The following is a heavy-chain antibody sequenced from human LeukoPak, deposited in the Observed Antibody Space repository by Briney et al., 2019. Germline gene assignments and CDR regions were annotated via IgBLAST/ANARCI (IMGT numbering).Heavy chain of an antibody. D-gene: IGHD2-2*01. J-gene: IGHJ4*02. CDR1: GFTYSSYA. Sequence: GGSLRLSCAASGFTYSSYAMSWVRQAPGKGLEWVSAISGSGGSTYYADSVKGRFTISRDNSKNTLYLQMNSLRAEDTAVYYCAKDGPGIVVVPGFDYWGQGTLVTVSS. CDR2: ISGSGGST. CDR3: AKDGPGIVVVPGFDY. V-gene: IGHV3-23*01.